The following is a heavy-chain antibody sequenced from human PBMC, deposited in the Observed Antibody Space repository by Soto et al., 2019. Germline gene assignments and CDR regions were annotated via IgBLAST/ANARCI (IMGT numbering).Heavy chain of an antibody. CDR1: GYTFTSYG. CDR2: ISAYNGNT. V-gene: IGHV1-18*04. D-gene: IGHD6-19*01. CDR3: ARDVASGWYSETYFDY. Sequence: ASVKVSWKASGYTFTSYGISWVRQAPGQGLEWMGWISAYNGNTNYAQKLQGRVTMTTDTSTSTAYMELRSLRSDDTAVYYCARDVASGWYSETYFDYWGQGTLVTVSS. J-gene: IGHJ4*02.